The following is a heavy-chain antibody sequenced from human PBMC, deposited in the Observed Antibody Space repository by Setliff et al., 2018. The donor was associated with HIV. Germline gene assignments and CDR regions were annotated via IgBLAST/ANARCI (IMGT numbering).Heavy chain of an antibody. CDR3: ARGATGNLEALDI. CDR2: IYPGGSDA. V-gene: IGHV5-51*01. Sequence: GESLKISCKGSGYSFTNSWIGWVRQMPGKGLEWMGIIYPGGSDAKYNPSFQGQVTISADKSISTAYLQWSNLKASDTAMYYCARGATGNLEALDIWGQGTMVT. CDR1: GYSFTNSW. J-gene: IGHJ3*02. D-gene: IGHD6-13*01.